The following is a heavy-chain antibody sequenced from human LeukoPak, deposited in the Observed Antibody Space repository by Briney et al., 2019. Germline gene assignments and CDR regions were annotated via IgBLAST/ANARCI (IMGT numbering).Heavy chain of an antibody. J-gene: IGHJ6*03. CDR1: GFIFSNYE. CDR3: ARGVYGSGSPYYMDV. Sequence: GGSLRLSCAASGFIFSNYEMNWVRQAPGKGLEWVSYISSSGSTIYYADSVKGRFTISRDNAKNSLYLQMNSLRAEDTAVYYCARGVYGSGSPYYMDVWGKGTTVTVSS. V-gene: IGHV3-48*03. D-gene: IGHD3-10*01. CDR2: ISSSGSTI.